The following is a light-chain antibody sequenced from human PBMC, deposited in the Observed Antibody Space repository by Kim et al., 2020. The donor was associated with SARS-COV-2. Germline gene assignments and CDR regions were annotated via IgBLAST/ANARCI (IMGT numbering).Light chain of an antibody. CDR3: QKNDSAPWT. CDR2: AAP. CDR1: QDTANY. J-gene: IGKJ1*01. V-gene: IGKV1-27*01. Sequence: AAGGDGVTSTCRARQDTANYLAGYQQKPAKVPQLLVYAAPALKSGVPSRFSGERSGTDFTLTISNLQPEDVATYNCQKNDSAPWTFGQRRKVDIK.